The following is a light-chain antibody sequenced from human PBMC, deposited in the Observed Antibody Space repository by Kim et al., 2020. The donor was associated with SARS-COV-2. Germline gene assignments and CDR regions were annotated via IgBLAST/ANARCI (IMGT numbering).Light chain of an antibody. CDR3: SSYTTDYTWL. CDR2: EVT. CDR1: SSDGGRYNR. V-gene: IGLV2-18*02. Sequence: GDSVTISCTGSSSDGGRYNRVSWYQQPPGTAPKLMIYEVTNRPSGVPDRFSGSKSGNTASLTISGLQAEDEADYYCSSYTTDYTWLFGGGTQLTVL. J-gene: IGLJ3*02.